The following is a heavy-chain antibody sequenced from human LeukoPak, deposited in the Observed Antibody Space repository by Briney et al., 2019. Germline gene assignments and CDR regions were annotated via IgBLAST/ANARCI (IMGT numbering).Heavy chain of an antibody. V-gene: IGHV3-48*04. CDR3: ARDANFYGSRAFDI. CDR2: ISSSSSTI. Sequence: GGSLRLSCAASGFNFISYSMNWVRQAPGKGLEWVSHISSSSSTIYYADSVKGRFTVSRDNADNSLYLQMSSLRAEDAAVYYCARDANFYGSRAFDIWGQGTMVTVSS. J-gene: IGHJ3*02. CDR1: GFNFISYS. D-gene: IGHD3-10*01.